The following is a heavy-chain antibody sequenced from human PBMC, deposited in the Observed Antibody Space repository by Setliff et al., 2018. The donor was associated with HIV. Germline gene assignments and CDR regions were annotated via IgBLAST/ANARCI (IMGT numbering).Heavy chain of an antibody. CDR2: INPNSGGT. J-gene: IGHJ5*02. CDR1: GYTFTDNY. Sequence: ASVKVSCKASGYTFTDNYMHWVRQAPGQGLEWMGRINPNSGGTNYAQKFQGRVAMTRDTSISTAYMDLTRLRSDDTAVYYCAREDHYDRFLDHWGQGALVTVSS. CDR3: AREDHYDRFLDH. V-gene: IGHV1-2*06. D-gene: IGHD3-22*01.